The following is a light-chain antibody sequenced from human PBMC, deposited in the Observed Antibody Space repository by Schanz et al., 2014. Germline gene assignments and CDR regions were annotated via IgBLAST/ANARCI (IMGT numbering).Light chain of an antibody. CDR3: CSYAGSYYV. J-gene: IGLJ1*01. Sequence: QSALTQPRSVSGSPGQSVTISCTGTSSDIGTYNFVSWYQQHPGKAPKLMIYDVSKRPSGVPDRFSGSKSGNTASLTISGLQAEDEADYYCCSYAGSYYVFGTGTKVPS. CDR2: DVS. CDR1: SSDIGTYNF. V-gene: IGLV2-11*01.